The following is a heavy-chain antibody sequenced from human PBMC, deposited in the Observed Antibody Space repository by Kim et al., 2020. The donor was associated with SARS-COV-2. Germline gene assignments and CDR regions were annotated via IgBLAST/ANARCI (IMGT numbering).Heavy chain of an antibody. CDR3: ARRPVITDYFDY. D-gene: IGHD3-22*01. Sequence: SETLSLTCTVSGGSISSSSYYWGWIRQPPGKGLEWIGSIYYSGSTYYNPSLKSRVTISVDTSKNQFSLKLSSVTAADTAVYYCARRPVITDYFDYWGQGTLVTVSS. J-gene: IGHJ4*02. V-gene: IGHV4-39*01. CDR1: GGSISSSSYY. CDR2: IYYSGST.